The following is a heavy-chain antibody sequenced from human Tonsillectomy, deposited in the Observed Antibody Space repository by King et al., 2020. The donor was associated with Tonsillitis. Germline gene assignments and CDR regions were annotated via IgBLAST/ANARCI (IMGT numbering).Heavy chain of an antibody. CDR2: INHSGST. Sequence: VQLQQWGAGLLKPSETLSLTCAVYGGSFSGYYWSWIRQPPGKGLEWIGEINHSGSTNYNPSLKSRVTISVDTSKNQFSLKLSSVTAADTAVYYCARDRAGTGRYYYYYGMGVWGQGTTVTVSS. J-gene: IGHJ6*02. D-gene: IGHD1-1*01. CDR3: ARDRAGTGRYYYYYGMGV. CDR1: GGSFSGYY. V-gene: IGHV4-34*01.